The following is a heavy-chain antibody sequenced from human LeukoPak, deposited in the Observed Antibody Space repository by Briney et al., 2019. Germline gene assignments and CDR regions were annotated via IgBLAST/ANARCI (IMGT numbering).Heavy chain of an antibody. V-gene: IGHV3-21*01. Sequence: TGGSLRLSCAASGFTLSSYVMNWVRQAPGNGLEWVSSISRSSRDIYYADAVKGRSTISRDNAKNSLYLQVNNLRAEDTGVYYYARGAPCGGDCSSWFDPWGQGTPVTVSS. CDR3: ARGAPCGGDCSSWFDP. D-gene: IGHD2-21*02. J-gene: IGHJ5*02. CDR1: GFTLSSYV. CDR2: ISRSSRDI.